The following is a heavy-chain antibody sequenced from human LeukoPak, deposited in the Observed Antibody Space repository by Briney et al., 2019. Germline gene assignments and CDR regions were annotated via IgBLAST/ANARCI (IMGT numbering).Heavy chain of an antibody. CDR2: VIPILGTT. D-gene: IGHD1-26*01. CDR1: GSTFSRSA. Sequence: EASVKVSCKASGSTFSRSAISWVRQAPGQGLQWMGGVIPILGTTNYAQRFQDRVSITTDDSTSTSYMEFRSLRSVDTAVYYCARDDGSATMGFDSWGQGTLVTVPS. CDR3: ARDDGSATMGFDS. J-gene: IGHJ4*02. V-gene: IGHV1-69*05.